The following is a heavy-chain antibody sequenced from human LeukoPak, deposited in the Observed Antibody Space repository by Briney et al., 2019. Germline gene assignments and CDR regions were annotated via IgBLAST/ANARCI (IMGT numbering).Heavy chain of an antibody. J-gene: IGHJ5*02. Sequence: PSETLSLTCTVSGYSISSAYYWGWIRQPPGKGLEWIGTIRHSGTTYYNPSLKSRVTISIDSSKNQFSLKLTSVTAADTAVYYCTKSMVRGTPLRWFDPWGQGTLVTVSS. V-gene: IGHV4-38-2*02. D-gene: IGHD3-10*01. CDR2: IRHSGTT. CDR1: GYSISSAYY. CDR3: TKSMVRGTPLRWFDP.